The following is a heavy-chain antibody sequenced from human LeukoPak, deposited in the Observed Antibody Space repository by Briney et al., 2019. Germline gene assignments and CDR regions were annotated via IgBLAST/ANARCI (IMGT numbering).Heavy chain of an antibody. CDR2: IIPIFGTA. CDR3: ARDARGAAAADDAFDI. CDR1: GGTFSSYA. J-gene: IGHJ3*02. D-gene: IGHD6-13*01. V-gene: IGHV1-69*13. Sequence: SVKVSCKASGGTFSSYAISWVRQAPGQGLEWMGGIIPIFGTANYAQKFQGRVTITADESTSTAYMELSSLRSEDTAVYYSARDARGAAAADDAFDIWGQGTMVTVSS.